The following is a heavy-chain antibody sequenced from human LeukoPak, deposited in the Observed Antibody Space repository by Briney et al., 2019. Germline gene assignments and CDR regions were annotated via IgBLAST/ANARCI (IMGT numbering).Heavy chain of an antibody. D-gene: IGHD6-19*01. Sequence: PGGSLRLSCAASGFTFSSYAMSWVRQAPGKGLEWVSAISGSGGSTYYADSVRGRFTISRDNSKNTLYLEMNSLRAEDTAVYYCAKHLGIAVADYFDYWGQGTLATVSS. J-gene: IGHJ4*02. CDR2: ISGSGGST. CDR1: GFTFSSYA. V-gene: IGHV3-23*01. CDR3: AKHLGIAVADYFDY.